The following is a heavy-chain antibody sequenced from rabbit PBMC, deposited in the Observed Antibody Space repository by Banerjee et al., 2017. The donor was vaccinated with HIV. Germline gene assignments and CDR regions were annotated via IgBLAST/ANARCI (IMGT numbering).Heavy chain of an antibody. CDR3: ARGVAAGRTYPDYFTL. Sequence: QEQLEESGGDLVKPEGSLTLTCTASGFSFSSSYWICWVRQAPGKGLEWIACIGITTGSTYYASWAKGRFTISKTSSTTVTLQMTSLTAADTATYFCARGVAAGRTYPDYFTLWGPGTLVTVS. CDR1: GFSFSSSYW. CDR2: IGITTGST. J-gene: IGHJ4*01. D-gene: IGHD8-1*01. V-gene: IGHV1S45*01.